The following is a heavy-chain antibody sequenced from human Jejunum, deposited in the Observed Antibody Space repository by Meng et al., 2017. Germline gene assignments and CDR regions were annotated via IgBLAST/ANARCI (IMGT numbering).Heavy chain of an antibody. CDR3: AKEYYYGSGNYGAFDI. Sequence: SLKISCAASGFSFRSYAMSWVRQAPGKGLEWVSGISWSSGRIGYADSVKGRFTISRDNAKNSLYLQMNSLRAEDTALYYCAKEYYYGSGNYGAFDIWGQGTMVTVSS. D-gene: IGHD3-10*01. J-gene: IGHJ3*02. CDR2: ISWSSGRI. CDR1: GFSFRSYA. V-gene: IGHV3-9*01.